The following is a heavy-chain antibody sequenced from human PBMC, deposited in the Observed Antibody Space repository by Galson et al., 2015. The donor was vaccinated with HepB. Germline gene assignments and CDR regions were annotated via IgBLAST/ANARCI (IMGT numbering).Heavy chain of an antibody. CDR2: ISDSGGYT. CDR3: ARARGSGPGAHFDY. D-gene: IGHD6-25*01. CDR1: GFTFSDDY. V-gene: IGHV3-11*05. J-gene: IGHJ4*02. Sequence: SLRLSCAASGFTFSDDYMSWIRQAPGKGLEWVSYISDSGGYTNLADSVKGRFTISRDNAKKSLYLQMNSPRAEDTAVYFCARARGSGPGAHFDYWGQGTVVTVSS.